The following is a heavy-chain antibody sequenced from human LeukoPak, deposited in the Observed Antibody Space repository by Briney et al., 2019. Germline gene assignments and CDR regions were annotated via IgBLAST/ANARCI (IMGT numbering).Heavy chain of an antibody. Sequence: SETLSLTCTVSGGSISSYYWSWIRQPPGKGLEWIGYIYYSGSTNYNPSLKSRVTISVDTSKNQFSLKLSSVTAADTAVYYCARRHSGLNWFDPWGQGTLVTVSS. CDR3: ARRHSGLNWFDP. D-gene: IGHD3-22*01. J-gene: IGHJ5*02. V-gene: IGHV4-59*08. CDR1: GGSISSYY. CDR2: IYYSGST.